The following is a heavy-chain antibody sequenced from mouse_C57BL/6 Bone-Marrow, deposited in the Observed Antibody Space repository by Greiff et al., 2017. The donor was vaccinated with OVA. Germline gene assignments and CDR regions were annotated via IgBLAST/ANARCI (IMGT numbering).Heavy chain of an antibody. CDR1: GYTFTSYW. J-gene: IGHJ3*01. V-gene: IGHV1-64*01. Sequence: QVQLQQPGAELVKPGASVKLSCKASGYTFTSYWMHWVKQRPGQGLEWIGMIRPNSGSTNYNEKFKSKATLTVDKSSSTAYMQLSSLTSEDSAVYYCARSGGYYPWFAYWGQGTLVTVSA. CDR3: ARSGGYYPWFAY. CDR2: IRPNSGST. D-gene: IGHD2-3*01.